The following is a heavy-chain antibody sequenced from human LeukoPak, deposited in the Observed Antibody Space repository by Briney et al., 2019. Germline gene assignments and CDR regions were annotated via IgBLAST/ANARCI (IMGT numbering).Heavy chain of an antibody. D-gene: IGHD6-13*01. CDR2: IYYSGST. J-gene: IGHJ4*02. CDR1: GGSIISYY. CDR3: ASSPQLDYFDY. V-gene: IGHV4-59*01. Sequence: SETLSLTCTVSGGSIISYYWSWIRQPPGKGLEWIGYIYYSGSTNYNPSLKSRVTISVDTSKNQFSLKLSSVTAADTAVYYCASSPQLDYFDYWGQGTLVTVSS.